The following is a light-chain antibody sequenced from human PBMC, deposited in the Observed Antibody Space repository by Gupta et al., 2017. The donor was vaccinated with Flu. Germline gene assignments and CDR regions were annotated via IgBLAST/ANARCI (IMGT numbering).Light chain of an antibody. CDR1: QSILRSSNNKNH. CDR2: WAS. CDR3: QQYIATPIT. Sequence: DIVMTQSPDSLAVSLGERAIINCRSSQSILRSSNNKNHLGWFQQKPGQPPKLLIYWASTRESGVPDRLSGSGSGTDFTLTISSLQAEDVAVYYCQQYIATPITFGGGTKVELK. V-gene: IGKV4-1*01. J-gene: IGKJ4*01.